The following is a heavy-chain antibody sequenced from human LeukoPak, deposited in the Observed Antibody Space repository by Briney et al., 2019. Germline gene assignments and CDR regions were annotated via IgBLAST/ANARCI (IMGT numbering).Heavy chain of an antibody. CDR1: GYTFTGYY. Sequence: ASVKVSCKASGYTFTGYYMHWVRQATGQGLEWMGWINPNSGGTNYAQKFQGRVTMTRDTSISTAYMELSRLRSDDTAVYYCARAHYGGSPFDYWGQGTLVTVSS. V-gene: IGHV1-2*02. J-gene: IGHJ4*02. CDR3: ARAHYGGSPFDY. D-gene: IGHD4-23*01. CDR2: INPNSGGT.